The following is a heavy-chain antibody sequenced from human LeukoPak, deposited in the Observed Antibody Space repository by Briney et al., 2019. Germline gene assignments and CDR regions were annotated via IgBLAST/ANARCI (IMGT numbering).Heavy chain of an antibody. CDR2: INHSGST. V-gene: IGHV4-34*01. Sequence: SETLSLTCAVYGGSFSGYYWSWLRQPPGKGLEWIGEINHSGSTNYNPSLKSRVTISVDTSKNQFSLKLSSVTAADTAVYYCARHSSSWSWFDPWGQGTLVTVSS. D-gene: IGHD6-13*01. CDR3: ARHSSSWSWFDP. J-gene: IGHJ5*02. CDR1: GGSFSGYY.